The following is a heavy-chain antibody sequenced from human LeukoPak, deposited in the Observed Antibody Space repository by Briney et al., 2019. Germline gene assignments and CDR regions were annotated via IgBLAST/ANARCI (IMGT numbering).Heavy chain of an antibody. CDR2: TYYRSKWYN. D-gene: IGHD6-25*01. V-gene: IGHV6-1*01. Sequence: QVQLQQSGPELVEPSQTLSLTCAISGDSVSSDSVTWNWIRQSPSRGLEWLGRTYYRSKWYNDYAVSVKSRIIFNPDTSKNQFSLPLNSVTPDDTAVYYCARRGAKAAFDYWGQGTLVTVSS. CDR3: ARRGAKAAFDY. J-gene: IGHJ4*02. CDR1: GDSVSSDSVT.